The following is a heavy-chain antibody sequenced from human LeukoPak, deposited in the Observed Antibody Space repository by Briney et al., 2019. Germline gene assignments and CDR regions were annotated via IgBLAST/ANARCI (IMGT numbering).Heavy chain of an antibody. J-gene: IGHJ5*02. V-gene: IGHV4-59*01. CDR1: GGSISGYY. Sequence: ASETLSLTCTVSGGSISGYYWSWIRQPPGKGLEWIGYIYYSGSTNYNPSLKSRVTIPVDTSKNQFSLELSSVTAADTAVYYCARGGVEVVAATEAWFDPWGQGTLVTVSS. CDR3: ARGGVEVVAATEAWFDP. D-gene: IGHD2-15*01. CDR2: IYYSGST.